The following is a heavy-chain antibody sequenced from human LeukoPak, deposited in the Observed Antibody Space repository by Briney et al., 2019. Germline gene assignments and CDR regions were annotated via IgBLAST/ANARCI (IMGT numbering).Heavy chain of an antibody. D-gene: IGHD1-26*01. CDR3: ARSSTQWELRRWFDP. CDR2: IYHSGST. Sequence: SETLSLSCTVSGYSISSGYYWGWIRQPPGKGLEGIGIIYHSGSTYYNPSLKSRVTISVDTSKNQFSLKLSSVTAADTAVYYCARSSTQWELRRWFDPWGQGTLVTVSS. J-gene: IGHJ5*02. V-gene: IGHV4-38-2*02. CDR1: GYSISSGYY.